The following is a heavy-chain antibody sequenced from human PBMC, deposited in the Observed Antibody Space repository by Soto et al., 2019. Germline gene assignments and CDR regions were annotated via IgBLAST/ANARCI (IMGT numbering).Heavy chain of an antibody. Sequence: RLSCAASGFTFSSYAMSWVRQAPGKGLEWVSAISAYGGGTHYADSVKGRFTISRDNSKNTLYLQMNSLRAEDTAVYYCAKTLHIEVTGTYYGMDGWGQGTTVIVSS. CDR2: ISAYGGGT. J-gene: IGHJ6*02. D-gene: IGHD2-15*01. V-gene: IGHV3-23*01. CDR1: GFTFSSYA. CDR3: AKTLHIEVTGTYYGMDG.